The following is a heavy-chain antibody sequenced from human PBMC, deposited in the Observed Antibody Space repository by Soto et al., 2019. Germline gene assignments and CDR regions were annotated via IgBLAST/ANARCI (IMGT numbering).Heavy chain of an antibody. Sequence: SETLSLTCTVSGGSISSDYWSWIRQPPGKGLEWIGYIYYSGSTNYNPSLKSRVTISVDTAKNQFSLKLSSVTAADTALSSCASLIRCTIVRGVGYFDYRGQRSLVIVSS. V-gene: IGHV4-59*08. D-gene: IGHD3-10*01. CDR3: ASLIRCTIVRGVGYFDY. J-gene: IGHJ4*01. CDR1: GGSISSDY. CDR2: IYYSGST.